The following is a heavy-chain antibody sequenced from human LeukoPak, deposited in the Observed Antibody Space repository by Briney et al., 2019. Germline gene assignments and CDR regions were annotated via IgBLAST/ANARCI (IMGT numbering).Heavy chain of an antibody. J-gene: IGHJ4*02. CDR2: ISWNDDK. V-gene: IGHV2-5*01. CDR3: AHPLDSAGNYFVY. Sequence: SGPTLVNPPPTLTLTCIFSGFSLRTRGVGVGWIRQPPGKVVGALALISWNDDKCHTPALKNSLTITKDSSRNQVVLTMTNMDPVDTATYYCAHPLDSAGNYFVYWGQGILVTVSS. CDR1: GFSLRTRGVG. D-gene: IGHD6-13*01.